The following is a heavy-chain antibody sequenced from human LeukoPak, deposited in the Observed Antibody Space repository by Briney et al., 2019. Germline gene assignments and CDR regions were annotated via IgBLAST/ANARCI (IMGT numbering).Heavy chain of an antibody. CDR1: GYTFTGYY. J-gene: IGHJ4*02. CDR2: INPNSGGT. CDR3: ARSPVGATGYFDY. Sequence: ASVKVSCXASGYTFTGYYMHWVRQAPGQGLEWMGRINPNSGGTNYAQKFQGRVTMTRDTSISTAYMELSRLRSDDTAVYYCARSPVGATGYFDYWGQGTLVTVSS. V-gene: IGHV1-2*06. D-gene: IGHD1-26*01.